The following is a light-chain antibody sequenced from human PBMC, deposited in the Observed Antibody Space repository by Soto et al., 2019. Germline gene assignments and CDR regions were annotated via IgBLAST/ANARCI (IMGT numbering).Light chain of an antibody. CDR3: QQYNSYPIT. CDR2: DAS. V-gene: IGKV1-5*01. CDR1: QSISSW. J-gene: IGKJ5*01. Sequence: DFPLSPSPSTLSASVGDTVTITCRASQSISSWLAWYQQKPGKAPKLLIYDASSLESGVPSKFSGSGYETEFTLTINSLQPDDFATYYCQQYNSYPITFGQGTRLEIK.